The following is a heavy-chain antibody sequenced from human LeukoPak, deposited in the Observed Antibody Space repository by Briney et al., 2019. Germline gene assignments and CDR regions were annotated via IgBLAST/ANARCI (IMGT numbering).Heavy chain of an antibody. CDR1: GGSFSGYY. D-gene: IGHD3-16*01. CDR2: INQSGST. V-gene: IGHV4-34*01. CDR3: GRGRGRFDY. Sequence: SETLSLTCAVYGGSFSGYYWTWIRQPPGKGLEWIGEINQSGSTNHNPSLKSRVTISVDTSKSQFSLKLSSVTAADTAVYFCGRGRGRFDYWGQGALVTVSS. J-gene: IGHJ4*02.